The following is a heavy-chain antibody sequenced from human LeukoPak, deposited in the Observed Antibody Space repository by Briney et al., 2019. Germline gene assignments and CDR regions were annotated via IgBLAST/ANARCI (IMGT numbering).Heavy chain of an antibody. D-gene: IGHD3-3*01. V-gene: IGHV4-39*01. CDR2: IYYSGST. Sequence: SETLSLTCTVSGGSISSSSYYWGWIRQPPGKGLEWIGSIYYSGSTYYNPSLKSRVTISVDTSKNQFSLKLSSVTAADTAVYYCARSYYDFWSGTRRRDAFDIWGQGTMVTVSS. CDR3: ARSYYDFWSGTRRRDAFDI. CDR1: GGSISSSSYY. J-gene: IGHJ3*02.